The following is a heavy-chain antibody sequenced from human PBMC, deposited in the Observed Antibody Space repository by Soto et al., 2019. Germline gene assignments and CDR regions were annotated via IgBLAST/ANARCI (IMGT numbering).Heavy chain of an antibody. D-gene: IGHD4-4*01. CDR3: AKGSVTLFDY. CDR1: RFTFDDYT. Sequence: EVQLVESGGVVVQPGGSLRLSCAASRFTFDDYTMHWVRQAPGKGLEWVSLISWDGGSTYYADSVKGRFTISRDNSKNSLYLQMNSLRTEDTALYYCAKGSVTLFDYWGQGTLVTVSS. J-gene: IGHJ4*02. V-gene: IGHV3-43*01. CDR2: ISWDGGST.